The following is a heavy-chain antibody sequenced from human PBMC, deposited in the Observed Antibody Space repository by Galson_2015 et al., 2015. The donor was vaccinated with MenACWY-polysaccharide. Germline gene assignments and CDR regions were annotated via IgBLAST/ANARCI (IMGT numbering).Heavy chain of an antibody. CDR2: IKSDGSST. CDR3: ARGYSAYD. V-gene: IGHV3-74*01. J-gene: IGHJ4*02. D-gene: IGHD5-12*01. Sequence: SLSLSCAASGFTFSTSWLHWVRHAPGKGLVWVSRIKSDGSSTNYADSVKGRFTISRDNAKNTLYLQMNSLRAEDTALYYCARGYSAYDWGQGTLVTVSA. CDR1: GFTFSTSW.